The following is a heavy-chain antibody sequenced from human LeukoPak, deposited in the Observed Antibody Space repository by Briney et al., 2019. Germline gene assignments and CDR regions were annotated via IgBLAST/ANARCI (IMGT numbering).Heavy chain of an antibody. CDR3: ARDVGGSGFFVDYYYGMDV. Sequence: SVKVSCKASGGTFSSYAISWVRQAPGQGLEWMGGIIPIFGTANYAQKFQGRVTITADESTSTAHMELSSLRSEDTAVYYCARDVGGSGFFVDYYYGMDVWGQGTTVTVSS. J-gene: IGHJ6*02. D-gene: IGHD3-22*01. V-gene: IGHV1-69*13. CDR2: IIPIFGTA. CDR1: GGTFSSYA.